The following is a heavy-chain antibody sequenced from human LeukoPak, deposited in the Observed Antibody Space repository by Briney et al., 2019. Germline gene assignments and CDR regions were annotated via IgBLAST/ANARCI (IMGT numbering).Heavy chain of an antibody. CDR1: GFTFSSYE. J-gene: IGHJ3*02. V-gene: IGHV3-48*03. CDR3: ARDNRCSGGSCYSGPDAFDI. Sequence: GGSLRLSCAASGFTFSSYELNWVRQAPGKGLEWVSYISSSGSTIYYADSVKGRFTISRDNAKNSLYLQMNSLRAEDTAVYYCARDNRCSGGSCYSGPDAFDIWGQGTMVTVSS. D-gene: IGHD2-15*01. CDR2: ISSSGSTI.